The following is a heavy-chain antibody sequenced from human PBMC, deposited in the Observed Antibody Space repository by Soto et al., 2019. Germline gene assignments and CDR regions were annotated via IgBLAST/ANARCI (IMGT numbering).Heavy chain of an antibody. CDR3: ARFSTTGTTEYFGIYYYGMDV. V-gene: IGHV5-51*01. CDR1: GYSFTSYW. CDR2: IYPGDSDT. J-gene: IGHJ6*02. Sequence: PGESLKISCKGSGYSFTSYWIGWVRQMPGKGLEWMGIIYPGDSDTRYSPSFQGQVTISADKSISTAYLQWSSLKASDTAMYYCARFSTTGTTEYFGIYYYGMDVWGQGTTVTVSS. D-gene: IGHD1-1*01.